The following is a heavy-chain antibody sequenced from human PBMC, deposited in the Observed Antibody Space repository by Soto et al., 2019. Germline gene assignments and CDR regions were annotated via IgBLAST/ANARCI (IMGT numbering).Heavy chain of an antibody. Sequence: SATLSLTCAFHGVSFTGFYWGWIREPPGKGLEWIGEINHSGSTNYNPSLKSRVTISVDTSRNQFSLKLSSVTAADTAVYYCARKGTYYYDSSGLDYWGQGTLVTVS. CDR2: INHSGST. V-gene: IGHV4-34*01. D-gene: IGHD3-22*01. CDR3: ARKGTYYYDSSGLDY. CDR1: GVSFTGFY. J-gene: IGHJ4*02.